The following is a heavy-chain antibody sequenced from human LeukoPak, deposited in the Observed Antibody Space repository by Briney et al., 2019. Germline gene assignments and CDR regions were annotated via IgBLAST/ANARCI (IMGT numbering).Heavy chain of an antibody. CDR2: INTDGSST. CDR1: GFTFSWYW. Sequence: TGGSLRLSCAASGFTFSWYWMHWVRQAPGKGLVWVSRINTDGSSTSYADSVKGRFTISRDNAKNTLYLQMNSLRAEDTAVYYCARMEVRGTIINIDYWGDGAPVSVSS. D-gene: IGHD3-10*01. CDR3: ARMEVRGTIINIDY. V-gene: IGHV3-74*01. J-gene: IGHJ4*01.